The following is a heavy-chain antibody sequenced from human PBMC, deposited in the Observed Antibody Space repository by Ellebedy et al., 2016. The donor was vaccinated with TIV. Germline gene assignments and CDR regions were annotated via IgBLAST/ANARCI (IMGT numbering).Heavy chain of an antibody. CDR2: IIPILGIA. CDR3: ARDLAVRGFDY. Sequence: SVKVSXKASRGTFSSYAISWVRQAPGQGLEWMGRIIPILGIANYAQKFQGRVTITADKSTSTAYMELSSLRSEDTAVYYCARDLAVRGFDYWGQGTLVTVSS. V-gene: IGHV1-69*04. D-gene: IGHD3-10*01. J-gene: IGHJ4*02. CDR1: RGTFSSYA.